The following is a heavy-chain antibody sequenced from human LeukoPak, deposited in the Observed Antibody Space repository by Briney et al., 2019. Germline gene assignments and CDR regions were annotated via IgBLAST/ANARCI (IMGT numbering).Heavy chain of an antibody. V-gene: IGHV3-30*03. CDR3: ARRAAGRPGADYFQH. CDR1: GVTLSPYG. J-gene: IGHJ1*01. CDR2: ISYEGGTQ. D-gene: IGHD3-10*01. Sequence: PGGSLRLSCAASGVTLSPYGMHWVRQAPGKGLEWVAVISYEGGTQHYADSVKGRFTISRDNAKNSLYLQMNSLRDEDTAVYYCARRAAGRPGADYFQHWGQGILVTVSS.